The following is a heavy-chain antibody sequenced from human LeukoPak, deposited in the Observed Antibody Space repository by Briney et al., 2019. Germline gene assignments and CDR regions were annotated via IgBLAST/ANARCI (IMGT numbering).Heavy chain of an antibody. D-gene: IGHD3-9*01. J-gene: IGHJ4*02. CDR3: ARGITGYYYFDY. CDR1: RFIFSSYH. CDR2: IYSGGGT. V-gene: IGHV3-53*01. Sequence: GGSLRLSCAASRFIFSSYHMHWVRQPPGKGLEWVSIIYSGGGTYYADSVKGRFTISRDNSKNTLYLQMNSLRAEDTAMYYCARGITGYYYFDYWGQGTLVTVSS.